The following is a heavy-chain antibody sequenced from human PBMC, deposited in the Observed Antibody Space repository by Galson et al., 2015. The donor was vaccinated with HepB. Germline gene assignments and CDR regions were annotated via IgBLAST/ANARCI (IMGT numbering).Heavy chain of an antibody. CDR2: ISGHNGNT. D-gene: IGHD5-18*01. Sequence: SVKVSCKASGHTFINYDISRVRQAPGQGLEWMGWISGHNGNTKYAQNLQGRVTMTTDTSTTTAYMELRSLRSDDTAVYYCARDAAYSYGTKEAFDIWGQGTMVTVSS. CDR3: ARDAAYSYGTKEAFDI. CDR1: GHTFINYD. J-gene: IGHJ3*02. V-gene: IGHV1-18*04.